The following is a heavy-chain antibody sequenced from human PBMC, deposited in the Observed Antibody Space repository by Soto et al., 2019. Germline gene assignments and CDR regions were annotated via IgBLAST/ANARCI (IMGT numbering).Heavy chain of an antibody. D-gene: IGHD5-18*01. V-gene: IGHV5-51*01. CDR1: GYSFTAYW. Sequence: GESLKISCKASGYSFTAYWVAWVRQMPGKGLEWMGIIYPGDSDTRYSPSFQAQVTISADKSVSTAYLQWSSLKASDTAMYYCARLLNTATVTDPDYWGQATLVTVSS. CDR3: ARLLNTATVTDPDY. CDR2: IYPGDSDT. J-gene: IGHJ4*02.